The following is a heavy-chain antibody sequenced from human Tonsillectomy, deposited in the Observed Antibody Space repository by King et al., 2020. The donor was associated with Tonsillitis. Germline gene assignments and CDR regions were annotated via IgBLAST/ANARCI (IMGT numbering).Heavy chain of an antibody. CDR3: AWGDYYDSRGSYSLPDAFDF. D-gene: IGHD3-22*01. CDR2: IDWDDDK. J-gene: IGHJ3*01. V-gene: IGHV2-70*04. CDR1: GFSLSATAMR. Sequence: VTLKESGPALVKPTQTLTLTCTFSGFSLSATAMRVSWIRQSPGKALEWLARIDWDDDKFYSPSLRSRLTISKDTSKSRVVLTLINVDPVDTATYYCAWGDYYDSRGSYSLPDAFDFWGQGTTVTVSS.